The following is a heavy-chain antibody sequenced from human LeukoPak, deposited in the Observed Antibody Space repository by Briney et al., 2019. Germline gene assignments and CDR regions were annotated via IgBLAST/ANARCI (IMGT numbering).Heavy chain of an antibody. D-gene: IGHD6-19*01. CDR2: IYHSGST. CDR1: GYSISSGYY. V-gene: IGHV4-38-2*02. Sequence: PSETLSLTCTVSGYSISSGYYWGWIRPPPGKGLEWIGSIYHSGSTYYNPSLKSRVTISVDTSKNQFSLKLSSVTAADTAVYYCAKAKKTVAGFFDYWGQGTLVTVSS. CDR3: AKAKKTVAGFFDY. J-gene: IGHJ4*02.